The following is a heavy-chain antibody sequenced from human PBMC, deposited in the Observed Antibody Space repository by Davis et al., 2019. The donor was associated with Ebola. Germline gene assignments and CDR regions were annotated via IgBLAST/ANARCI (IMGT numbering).Heavy chain of an antibody. D-gene: IGHD6-19*01. J-gene: IGHJ2*01. Sequence: ASVKVSCKASGYTFTGYYMHWVRQAPGQGLEWMGWINPNSGGTNYAQKFQGRVTMTRDTSISTAYMELSRLRSEDTAVYYCARDSHSGYSSGWYWYFDLWGRGTLVTVSS. CDR1: GYTFTGYY. CDR3: ARDSHSGYSSGWYWYFDL. CDR2: INPNSGGT. V-gene: IGHV1-2*02.